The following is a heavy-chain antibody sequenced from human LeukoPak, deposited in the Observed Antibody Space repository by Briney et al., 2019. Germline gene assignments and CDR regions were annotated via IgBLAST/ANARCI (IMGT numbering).Heavy chain of an antibody. CDR3: ARDLGVYYDSSGYD. J-gene: IGHJ4*02. CDR1: GFTFGSYS. CDR2: ISSSSSYI. V-gene: IGHV3-21*01. Sequence: GGSLRLSCAASGFTFGSYSMNWVRQAPGKGLEWVSSISSSSSYIYYADSVKGRFTISRDNAKNSLYLQMNSLRAEDTAVYYCARDLGVYYDSSGYDWGQGTLVTVSS. D-gene: IGHD3-22*01.